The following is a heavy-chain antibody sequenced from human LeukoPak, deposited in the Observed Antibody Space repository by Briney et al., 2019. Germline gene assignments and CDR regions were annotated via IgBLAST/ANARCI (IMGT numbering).Heavy chain of an antibody. Sequence: SETLSLTCTVSGGSISSYYWSWIRQPPGKGLEWIGYVYYSGSTNYNPSLKSRVTISVDTSKNQFSLKLSSVTAADTAVYYCASLVTFGGVIAEAIWGQGTMVTVSS. CDR3: ASLVTFGGVIAEAI. CDR1: GGSISSYY. J-gene: IGHJ3*02. V-gene: IGHV4-59*08. CDR2: VYYSGST. D-gene: IGHD3-16*02.